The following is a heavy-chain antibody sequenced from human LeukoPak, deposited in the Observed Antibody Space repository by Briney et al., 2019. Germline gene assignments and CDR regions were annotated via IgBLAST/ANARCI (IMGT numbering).Heavy chain of an antibody. D-gene: IGHD2-2*01. Sequence: ASVKVSCKASGYTFTSYYMHWERQAPGQGLEWMGIINPSGGSTSYAQKFQGRVTMTRDTSTSTVYMELSSLRSEDTAVYYCARDPIVVVPAARGYYFDYWGQGTLVTVSS. CDR2: INPSGGST. V-gene: IGHV1-46*01. J-gene: IGHJ4*02. CDR3: ARDPIVVVPAARGYYFDY. CDR1: GYTFTSYY.